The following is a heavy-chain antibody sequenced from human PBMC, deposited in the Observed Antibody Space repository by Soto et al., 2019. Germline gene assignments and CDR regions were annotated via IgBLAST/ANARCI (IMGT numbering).Heavy chain of an antibody. V-gene: IGHV5-10-1*01. CDR2: IDLSNTRT. D-gene: IGHD5-12*01. J-gene: IGHJ4*02. Sequence: PGESLKISCKGSGYSFDCYWITWVRQKPGKGLELKGRIDLSNTRTYNNPSFRGHVTISVTKAITTVFLQWSSLRASHTAMYYCSRQIYLSDTRPNFQYYFDYWGQGTPVTVSS. CDR3: SRQIYLSDTRPNFQYYFDY. CDR1: GYSFDCYW.